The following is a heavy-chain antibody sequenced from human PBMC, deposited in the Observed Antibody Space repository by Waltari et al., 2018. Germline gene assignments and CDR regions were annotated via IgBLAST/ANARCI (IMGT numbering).Heavy chain of an antibody. D-gene: IGHD5-12*01. CDR1: GFTFSSYA. V-gene: IGHV3-30-3*01. CDR2: ISYYGSNK. J-gene: IGHJ3*02. Sequence: QVQLVESGGGVVQPGRSLRLSCAASGFTFSSYAMHWVRQAPGKGLEWVAVISYYGSNKYYADSVKGRFTISRDNSKNTLYLQMNSLRAEDTAVYYCASDGYPRYNRAFDIWGQGTMVTVSS. CDR3: ASDGYPRYNRAFDI.